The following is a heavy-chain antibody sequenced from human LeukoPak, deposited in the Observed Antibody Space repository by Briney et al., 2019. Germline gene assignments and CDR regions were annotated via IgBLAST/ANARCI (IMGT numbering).Heavy chain of an antibody. J-gene: IGHJ3*02. CDR1: GFTFSSYE. CDR3: ARDRENCSGGSCYSYAFDI. Sequence: GGSLRLSCAASGFTFSSYEMNWGRQAPGKGLKWFSYISSSGSTIYYADSLKGRFTISRDNAKNSLYLHMNSLRAEDTAVYYCARDRENCSGGSCYSYAFDIWGQGTMVTVSS. D-gene: IGHD2-15*01. CDR2: ISSSGSTI. V-gene: IGHV3-48*03.